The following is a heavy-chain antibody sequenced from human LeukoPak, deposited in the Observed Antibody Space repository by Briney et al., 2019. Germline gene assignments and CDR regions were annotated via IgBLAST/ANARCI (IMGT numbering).Heavy chain of an antibody. V-gene: IGHV4-34*01. D-gene: IGHD3-16*02. CDR1: GGSFSGYH. CDR3: ARGVNQILGELSLFNY. CDR2: INHSGST. J-gene: IGHJ4*02. Sequence: SETLSLTCAVYGGSFSGYHWSWIRQPPGKGLEWIGEINHSGSTNYNPSLMRRVTTSVDTSKTQISLKLNSVTAADTAVYYCARGVNQILGELSLFNYWGQGTLVTVSS.